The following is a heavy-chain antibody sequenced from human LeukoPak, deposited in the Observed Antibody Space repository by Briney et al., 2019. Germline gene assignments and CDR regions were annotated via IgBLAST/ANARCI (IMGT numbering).Heavy chain of an antibody. D-gene: IGHD2-15*01. Sequence: GASVKVSCKASGYTFTSYDINWVRQATGQGLEWMGWMNPNSGNTGYAQKFQGRVTMTRNTSISTAYMELSSLRSEDTAVYYCARALRWCSGGSCYRYYFAYWGQGTLVTVSS. CDR2: MNPNSGNT. J-gene: IGHJ4*02. CDR1: GYTFTSYD. CDR3: ARALRWCSGGSCYRYYFAY. V-gene: IGHV1-8*01.